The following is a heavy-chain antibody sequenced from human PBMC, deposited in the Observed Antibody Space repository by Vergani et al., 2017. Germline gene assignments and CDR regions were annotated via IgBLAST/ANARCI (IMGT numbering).Heavy chain of an antibody. CDR1: GGSISSYY. CDR2: IYYSGST. CDR3: ARAGARDFDY. Sequence: QVQLQESGPGLVKPSETLSLTCTVSGGSISSYYWSWNRQPPGKGLEWIGYIYYSGSTNYNPSLKSRVTISVDTSKNQFSLKLSSVTAADTAVYYCARAGARDFDYWGQGTLVTVSS. D-gene: IGHD3-10*01. V-gene: IGHV4-59*12. J-gene: IGHJ4*02.